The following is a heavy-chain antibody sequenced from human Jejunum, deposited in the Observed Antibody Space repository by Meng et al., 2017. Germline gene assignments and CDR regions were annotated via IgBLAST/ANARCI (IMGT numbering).Heavy chain of an antibody. D-gene: IGHD1-14*01. J-gene: IGHJ4*02. CDR2: IHPSGST. V-gene: IGHV4-34*01. Sequence: VQLRRGGAGLFNPSEPLSLTCAVYGGSSSGFYLSWIRQPPGKGLEWIGEIHPSGSTDYNPSLKSRLTISLDTSKNQFSLSLNSATAADTGIYYCTRGTDRAKSGDYWGQGTLVTVSS. CDR3: TRGTDRAKSGDY. CDR1: GGSSSGFY.